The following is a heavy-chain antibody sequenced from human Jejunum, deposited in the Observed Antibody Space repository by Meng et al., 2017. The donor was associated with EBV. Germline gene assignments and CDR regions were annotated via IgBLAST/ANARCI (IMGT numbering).Heavy chain of an antibody. J-gene: IGHJ4*02. Sequence: HLQRQDRGPGLVNPSETLSLTCTVSGGSISSSISCWGWIRQPPGKGLEWIGSICFSDYTYHNPSLKSRVTISADTSKNQFSLSLTSVTAADTAVYYCAMGPDYAKSGYWGQGTLVTVSS. V-gene: IGHV4-39*01. CDR1: GGSISSSISC. CDR3: AMGPDYAKSGY. CDR2: ICFSDYT. D-gene: IGHD4-17*01.